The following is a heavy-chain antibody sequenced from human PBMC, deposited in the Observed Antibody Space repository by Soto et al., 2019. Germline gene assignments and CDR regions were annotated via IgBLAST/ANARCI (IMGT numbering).Heavy chain of an antibody. CDR1: GNSFTGYY. V-gene: IGHV1-2*02. D-gene: IGHD5-12*01. J-gene: IGHJ4*02. CDR3: ARDGVVPTMD. Sequence: QVQMVQSGAEVKKPGASVKVSCKASGNSFTGYYVHWVRQDPGQGLEWMGWINPKSGGTNYAQKFQGRVTMTRDTSINTAYMELSSLRSDDTAVYFCARDGVVPTMDWGQGTLVTVSS. CDR2: INPKSGGT.